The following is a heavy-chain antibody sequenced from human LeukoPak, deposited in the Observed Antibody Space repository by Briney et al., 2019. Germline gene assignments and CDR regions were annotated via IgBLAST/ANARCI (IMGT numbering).Heavy chain of an antibody. CDR3: ASSHCSSTSCLFTTFDY. V-gene: IGHV1-69*05. Sequence: ASVKVSCKASGGTFSSYAISWVRQAPGQGLEWMGGIIPIFGTANYAQKFQGRVTITTDESTSTAYMELSSLRSEDTAVYYCASSHCSSTSCLFTTFDYWGQGTLVTVSS. CDR2: IIPIFGTA. CDR1: GGTFSSYA. D-gene: IGHD2-2*01. J-gene: IGHJ4*02.